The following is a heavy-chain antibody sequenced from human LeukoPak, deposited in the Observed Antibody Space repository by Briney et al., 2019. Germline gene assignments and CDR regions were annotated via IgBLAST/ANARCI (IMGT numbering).Heavy chain of an antibody. CDR1: GFSFSSYS. J-gene: IGHJ6*04. D-gene: IGHD3-10*02. CDR3: AELGITMIGGV. Sequence: GGSLRLSCAASGFSFSSYSMNWVRQAPGKGLEWVSSISSTSRSSYIFYAESVKGRFTISRDKTKNSLFLQMNSLVAEDTAVYYCAELGITMIGGVWGKGTTVTISS. CDR2: ISSTSRSSYI. V-gene: IGHV3-21*01.